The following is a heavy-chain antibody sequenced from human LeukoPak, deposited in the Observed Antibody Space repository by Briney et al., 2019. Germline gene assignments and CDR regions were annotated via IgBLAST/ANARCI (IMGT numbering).Heavy chain of an antibody. J-gene: IGHJ5*02. V-gene: IGHV4-59*01. CDR2: IYYSGST. D-gene: IGHD4-23*01. Sequence: SETLPLTCTVSGGSISSYYWSWIRQPPGKGLEWIGYIYYSGSTNYNPSLKSRVTISVDTSKNQFSLKLSSVTAADTAVYYCARDLGNGPNWFDPWGQGTLVTVSS. CDR1: GGSISSYY. CDR3: ARDLGNGPNWFDP.